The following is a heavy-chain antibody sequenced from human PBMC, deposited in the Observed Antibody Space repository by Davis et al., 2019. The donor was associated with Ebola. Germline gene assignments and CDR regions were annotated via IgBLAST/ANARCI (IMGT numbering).Heavy chain of an antibody. CDR3: VRRAGIYYFDS. V-gene: IGHV4-39*01. CDR2: TYYGEKN. CDR1: GGSLSSTSYY. Sequence: MPSETLSLTCIVSGGSLSSTSYYYWGWIRQPPGKGLEWIGNTYYGEKNHYNPSLKSRVTISADTSKDQISLRLTSVTAADTAVYYCVRRAGIYYFDSWGQGTLVIVSS. D-gene: IGHD1-1*01. J-gene: IGHJ4*02.